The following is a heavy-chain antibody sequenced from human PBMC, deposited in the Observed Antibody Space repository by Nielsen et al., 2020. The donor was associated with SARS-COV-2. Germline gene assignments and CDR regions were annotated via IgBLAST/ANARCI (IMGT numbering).Heavy chain of an antibody. J-gene: IGHJ4*02. CDR3: ARDYGDYGRQGYY. V-gene: IGHV3-30-3*01. D-gene: IGHD4-17*01. CDR2: ISYDGSNK. CDR1: GFTFSSYA. Sequence: GEPLKISCAASGFTFSSYAMHWVRQAPGKGLEWVAVISYDGSNKYYADSVKGRFTISRDNSKNTLYLQMNSLRAEDTAVYYCARDYGDYGRQGYYWGQGTLVTVSS.